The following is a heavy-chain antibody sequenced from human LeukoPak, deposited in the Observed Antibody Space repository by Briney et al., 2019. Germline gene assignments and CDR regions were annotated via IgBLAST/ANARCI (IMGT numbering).Heavy chain of an antibody. CDR1: GGSISSYY. CDR3: ARGGRSGSSGFYFDY. D-gene: IGHD1-26*01. Sequence: PSETLSLTCTVSGGSISSYYWSWIRQPPGKGLEWIGYIYYSGSTNYNPSPKSRVTISVDTSKNQFSLKLSSVTAADTAVYYCARGGRSGSSGFYFDYWGQGTLVTVSA. J-gene: IGHJ4*02. V-gene: IGHV4-59*01. CDR2: IYYSGST.